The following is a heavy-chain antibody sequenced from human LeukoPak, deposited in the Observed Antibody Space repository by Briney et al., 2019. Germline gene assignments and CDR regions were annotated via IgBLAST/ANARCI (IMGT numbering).Heavy chain of an antibody. D-gene: IGHD6-19*01. CDR3: ARLGSSGWYVNWFDP. CDR1: GGSISSYY. V-gene: IGHV4-59*08. Sequence: SETLSLTCTVSGGSISSYYWSWIRQPLGKGLEWIGYIYYSGSTNYNPSLKSRVTISVDTSKNQFSLKLSSVTAADTAVYYCARLGSSGWYVNWFDPWGQGTLVTVSS. CDR2: IYYSGST. J-gene: IGHJ5*02.